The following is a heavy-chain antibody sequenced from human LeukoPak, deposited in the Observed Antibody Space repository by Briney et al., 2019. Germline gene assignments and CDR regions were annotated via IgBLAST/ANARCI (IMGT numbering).Heavy chain of an antibody. CDR2: IIPIFGTA. V-gene: IGHV1-69*13. J-gene: IGHJ1*01. CDR1: GGTFSSYA. CDR3: ARSFGELVLVYFQH. D-gene: IGHD3-10*01. Sequence: SVKVSCKASGGTFSSYAISWVRQAPGQGLEWMGGIIPIFGTANYAQKFQGRVTITADESTSTAYMELSSLRSEDTAVYYCARSFGELVLVYFQHWGQGTLVTVSS.